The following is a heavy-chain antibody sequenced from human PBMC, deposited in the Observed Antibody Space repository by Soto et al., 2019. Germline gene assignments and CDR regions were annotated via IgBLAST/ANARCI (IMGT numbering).Heavy chain of an antibody. CDR3: AREDDGGDSLDV. J-gene: IGHJ6*02. V-gene: IGHV4-4*02. D-gene: IGHD2-21*02. CDR1: SDSISRSHW. CDR2: IYYSGSV. Sequence: SETLSLTCAVSSDSISRSHWLTWVRQSPGKGLEWLGDIYYSGSVYYNPSLRSRISISMDKSNNQFSLNLSSVTAADTAVYFCAREDDGGDSLDVWGQGTTVTVSS.